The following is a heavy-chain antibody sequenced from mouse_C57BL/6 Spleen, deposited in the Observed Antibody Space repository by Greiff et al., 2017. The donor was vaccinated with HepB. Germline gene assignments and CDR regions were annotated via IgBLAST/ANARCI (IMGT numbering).Heavy chain of an antibody. J-gene: IGHJ2*01. CDR3: ARGMVTYFDY. V-gene: IGHV5-6*01. D-gene: IGHD2-3*01. CDR1: GFTFSSYG. Sequence: EVHLVESGGDLVKPGGSLKLSCAASGFTFSSYGMSWVRQTPDKRLEWVATISSGGSYTYYPDSVKGRFTISRDNAKNTLYLQMSSLKSEDTAMYYCARGMVTYFDYWGQGTTLTVSS. CDR2: ISSGGSYT.